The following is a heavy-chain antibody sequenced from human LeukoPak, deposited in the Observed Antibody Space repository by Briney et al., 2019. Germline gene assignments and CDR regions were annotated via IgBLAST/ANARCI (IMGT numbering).Heavy chain of an antibody. D-gene: IGHD4-17*01. Sequence: GGSLRLSCAASEFTFSRYWMHWVRQAPGKGLVWVSRIYSGVSTTMYADSVKGRFTISRDNAKNTLYLQMNGLRAEDTAVYYCVRGRIDYGAFDIWGQGTMVTVSS. CDR2: IYSGVSTT. J-gene: IGHJ3*02. CDR1: EFTFSRYW. CDR3: VRGRIDYGAFDI. V-gene: IGHV3-74*03.